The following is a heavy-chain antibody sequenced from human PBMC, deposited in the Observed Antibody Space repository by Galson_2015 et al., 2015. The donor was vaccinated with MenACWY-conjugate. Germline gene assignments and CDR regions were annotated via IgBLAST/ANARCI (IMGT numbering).Heavy chain of an antibody. CDR2: IFPGDSET. Sequence: QSGAEVKKPGESLRISCKGSEFTFSNFWTGWVRQMPGNRPEWMGVIFPGDSETRYTPAFQGRVTISVDKSVNTAYLQWDSVKASDAAIYFCARPLFQGSVKPAAFNVWGRGTLVAVSS. V-gene: IGHV5-51*01. CDR1: EFTFSNFW. CDR3: ARPLFQGSVKPAAFNV. D-gene: IGHD3-3*02. J-gene: IGHJ4*03.